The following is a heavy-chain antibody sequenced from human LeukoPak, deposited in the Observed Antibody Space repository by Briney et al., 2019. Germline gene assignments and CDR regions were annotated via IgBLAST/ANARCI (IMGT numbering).Heavy chain of an antibody. J-gene: IGHJ4*02. CDR3: VKGRSYYASGATF. CDR1: GFTFSSYA. CDR2: ISSNGGST. Sequence: GGSLRLSCSASGFTFSSYAMHWVRQAPGKGLEYVSAISSNGGSTYYADSVKGRFTISRDNSKNTLYLQMSSLRAEDTAVYYCVKGRSYYASGATFWGQGTLVTVSS. V-gene: IGHV3-64D*06. D-gene: IGHD3-10*01.